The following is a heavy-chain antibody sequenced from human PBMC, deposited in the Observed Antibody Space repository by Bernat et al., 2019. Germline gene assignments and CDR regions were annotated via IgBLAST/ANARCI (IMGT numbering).Heavy chain of an antibody. D-gene: IGHD1-26*01. CDR3: ARDVEVGGSFESGATPANFDY. CDR1: GYTFTSYG. CDR2: IRAYNGNT. V-gene: IGHV1-18*01. J-gene: IGHJ4*02. Sequence: QVQLVQSGAEVKKPGASVKVSCKASGYTFTSYGISWVRQAPGQGLEWMGWIRAYNGNTNYAQKLQGRVTMTTDKATSRAYMKLRSMRSDDAAWYYCARDVEVGGSFESGATPANFDYWGQGTLVTVSS.